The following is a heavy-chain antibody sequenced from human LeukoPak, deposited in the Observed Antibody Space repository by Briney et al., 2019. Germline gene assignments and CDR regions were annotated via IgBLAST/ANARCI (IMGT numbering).Heavy chain of an antibody. CDR1: GGSISSYY. J-gene: IGHJ6*03. V-gene: IGHV4-59*01. CDR2: IYYSGST. CDR3: ARGEAQTYYYYYYYMDV. Sequence: SETLSLTCTVSGGSISSYYWSWIRQPPGKGMEWIGYIYYSGSTNYNPSLKSRVTISVDTSKNQFSLKLSSVTAADTAVYYCARGEAQTYYYYYYYMDVWGKGTTVTVSS.